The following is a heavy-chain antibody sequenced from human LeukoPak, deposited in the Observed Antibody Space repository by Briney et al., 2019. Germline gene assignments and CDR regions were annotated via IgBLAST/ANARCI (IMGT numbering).Heavy chain of an antibody. V-gene: IGHV1-24*01. Sequence: ASVKVSCKVSGYTLTELSMHWVRQAPGKGLEWMGGFDPEDGETIYAQKFQGRVTMTEDTSTDTAYMELSSLRSEDTAVYYCATSFSRGYSYGPPDYWGQGTLVTVSS. CDR3: ATSFSRGYSYGPPDY. CDR2: FDPEDGET. J-gene: IGHJ4*02. CDR1: GYTLTELS. D-gene: IGHD5-18*01.